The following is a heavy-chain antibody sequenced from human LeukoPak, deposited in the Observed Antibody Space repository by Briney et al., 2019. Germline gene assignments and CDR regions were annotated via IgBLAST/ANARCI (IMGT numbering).Heavy chain of an antibody. D-gene: IGHD4/OR15-4a*01. CDR2: VNDSGIT. CDR3: ARHRLGATRSFDI. Sequence: SETLSLTCAVYSGSFSGYYWSWIRQPPGKGLEWIGEVNDSGITNCNPSLKSRVPISVDTAKNQFSLKLSSVTAADTAVYYCARHRLGATRSFDIWGQGTMVTVSS. CDR1: SGSFSGYY. J-gene: IGHJ3*02. V-gene: IGHV4-34*01.